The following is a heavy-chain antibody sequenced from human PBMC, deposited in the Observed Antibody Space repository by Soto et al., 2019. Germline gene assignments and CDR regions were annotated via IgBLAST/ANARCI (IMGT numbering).Heavy chain of an antibody. Sequence: ASVKVSCKAYGYTFTDYYMHWVRQAPGQGLEWMGWINPNSGGTNYAQKFQGRVIMTRDTSISTAYMEVSRLRSDDTAVYYCAREVSTLLYYFDCWGQGTLVTVSS. J-gene: IGHJ4*02. CDR3: AREVSTLLYYFDC. CDR2: INPNSGGT. D-gene: IGHD2-15*01. CDR1: GYTFTDYY. V-gene: IGHV1-2*02.